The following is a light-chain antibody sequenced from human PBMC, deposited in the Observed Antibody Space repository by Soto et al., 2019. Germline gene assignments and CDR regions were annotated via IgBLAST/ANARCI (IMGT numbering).Light chain of an antibody. CDR3: QHYNNWPPWT. CDR2: GAS. Sequence: VITQSPATLSVSPGERATLSCRASQRISSNLAWYQQRRGQATRLLIYGASTRAHGIPARFSGSGSETEFTLTISSLQSEDFAVYYCQHYNNWPPWTFGQGTKVDIK. J-gene: IGKJ1*01. V-gene: IGKV3-15*01. CDR1: QRISSN.